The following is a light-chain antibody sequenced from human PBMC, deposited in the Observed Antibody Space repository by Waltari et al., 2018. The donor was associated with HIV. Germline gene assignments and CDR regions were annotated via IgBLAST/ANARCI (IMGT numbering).Light chain of an antibody. CDR2: KDT. J-gene: IGLJ3*02. V-gene: IGLV3-25*03. CDR1: ALANQH. CDR3: QSADGSGTWV. Sequence: SSELIQPPSVSVSPGQTARITCSGDALANQHVYWYQQKTGQAPVVVIYKDTGRPSGFPERFSVSSSGTIVTLSISGVQAEDEADYYCQSADGSGTWVFGGGTKLTVL.